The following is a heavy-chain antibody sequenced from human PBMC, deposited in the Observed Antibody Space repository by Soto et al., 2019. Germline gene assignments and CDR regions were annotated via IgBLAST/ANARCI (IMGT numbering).Heavy chain of an antibody. CDR1: GYTFTGYY. Sequence: QVQLVQSGADVKTPGASVRVSCKASGYTFTGYYVHWVREAPGQGLEWMGWINPETGGTSYAQKFQGRGTLSRDTSINTAYLELNRLRFDDAAVYFCAREHYQVISDGMDVWVQGTTVTVSS. D-gene: IGHD2-2*01. V-gene: IGHV1-2*02. CDR2: INPETGGT. J-gene: IGHJ6*02. CDR3: AREHYQVISDGMDV.